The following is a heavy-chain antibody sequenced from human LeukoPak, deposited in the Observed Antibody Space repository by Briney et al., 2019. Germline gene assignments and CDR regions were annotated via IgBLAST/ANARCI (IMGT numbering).Heavy chain of an antibody. Sequence: PGGSLRLSCAASGFTFSSYSMNWVRQAPGKGLEWVSSISSSSSYIYYADSVKGRFTISRDNAKNSLYLQMNSLRAEDTAVYYCARDPLWFGESREAFDIWGQGTMVTVSS. CDR1: GFTFSSYS. CDR2: ISSSSSYI. V-gene: IGHV3-21*01. J-gene: IGHJ3*02. D-gene: IGHD3-10*01. CDR3: ARDPLWFGESREAFDI.